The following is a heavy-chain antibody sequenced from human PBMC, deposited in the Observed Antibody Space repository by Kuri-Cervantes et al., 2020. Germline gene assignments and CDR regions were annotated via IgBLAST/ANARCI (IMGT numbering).Heavy chain of an antibody. V-gene: IGHV1-46*01. CDR3: AKFGAVADLDY. CDR2: INPSGGST. D-gene: IGHD6-19*01. J-gene: IGHJ4*02. CDR1: GGTFSSYA. Sequence: ASVKVSCKASGGTFSSYAISWVRQAPGQGLEWMGIINPSGGSTSYAQKFQGRVTMTRDTSTSTAYMELRSLRSDDTAVYYCAKFGAVADLDYWGQGTLVTVSS.